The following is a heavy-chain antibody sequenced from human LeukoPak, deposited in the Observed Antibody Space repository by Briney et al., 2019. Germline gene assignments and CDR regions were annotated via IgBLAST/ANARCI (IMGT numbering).Heavy chain of an antibody. CDR1: GFTFDDYA. Sequence: GRSLRLSCAASGFTFDDYAMHWVRQAPGKGLEWVSGISWNSGSIGYADSVKGRFTISKDNAKNTVYLQMNNLRAEDTAVYYCVSFYETYWGRGTLVTVSS. V-gene: IGHV3-9*01. J-gene: IGHJ4*02. CDR2: ISWNSGSI. CDR3: VSFYETY. D-gene: IGHD2-2*01.